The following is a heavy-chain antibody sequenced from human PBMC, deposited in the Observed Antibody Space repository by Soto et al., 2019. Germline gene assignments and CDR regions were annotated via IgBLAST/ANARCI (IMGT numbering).Heavy chain of an antibody. Sequence: GESLKISCKGSGYNFTSYWIGWVRQMPGKGLEWMGIIYPGDSDTRYSPSFQGQVTISADKSISTAYLQWSSLKASDTAMYYCARPYCSGGSCYSSGPFDYWGQGTLVTVSS. CDR1: GYNFTSYW. CDR3: ARPYCSGGSCYSSGPFDY. CDR2: IYPGDSDT. J-gene: IGHJ4*02. D-gene: IGHD2-15*01. V-gene: IGHV5-51*01.